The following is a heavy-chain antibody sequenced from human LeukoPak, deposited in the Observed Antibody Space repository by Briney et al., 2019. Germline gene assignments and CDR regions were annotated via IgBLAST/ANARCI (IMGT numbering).Heavy chain of an antibody. V-gene: IGHV4-59*12. CDR1: GGSISSYY. CDR2: IYYTGGT. Sequence: PSETLSLTCTVSGGSISSYYWTWIRQPPGKGLEYIGYIYYTGGTNYNPSLKSRVTISVDTSKNQFSLKLSSVTAADTAVYYCARVGSDWNDVRYNWFDPWGQGTLVTVSS. D-gene: IGHD1-1*01. J-gene: IGHJ5*02. CDR3: ARVGSDWNDVRYNWFDP.